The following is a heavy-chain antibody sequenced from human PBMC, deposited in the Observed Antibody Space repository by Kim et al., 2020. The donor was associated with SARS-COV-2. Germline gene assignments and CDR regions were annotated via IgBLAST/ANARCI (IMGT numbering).Heavy chain of an antibody. CDR3: ARGVRITMIVVVITTDYYYYMDV. D-gene: IGHD3-22*01. J-gene: IGHJ6*03. Sequence: ASVKVSCKASGYTFTSYDINWVRQATGQGLGWMGWMNPNSGNTGYAQKFQGRVTMTRNTSISTAYMELSSLRSEDTAVYYCARGVRITMIVVVITTDYYYYMDVWGKGTTVTVSS. CDR2: MNPNSGNT. V-gene: IGHV1-8*01. CDR1: GYTFTSYD.